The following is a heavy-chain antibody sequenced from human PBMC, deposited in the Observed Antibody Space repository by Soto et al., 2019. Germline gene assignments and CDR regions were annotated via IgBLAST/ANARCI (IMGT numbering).Heavy chain of an antibody. D-gene: IGHD6-19*01. V-gene: IGHV4-39*01. CDR3: ARHSTGSGWYGSGNWFDP. CDR2: IYYSGST. J-gene: IGHJ5*02. Sequence: SETLSLTCTVSGGSISSSSYYWGWIRQPPGKGLEWIGSIYYSGSTYYNPSLKSRVTISVDTSKNQFSLKLSSVTAADTAVYYCARHSTGSGWYGSGNWFDPWGQGTLVTVS. CDR1: GGSISSSSYY.